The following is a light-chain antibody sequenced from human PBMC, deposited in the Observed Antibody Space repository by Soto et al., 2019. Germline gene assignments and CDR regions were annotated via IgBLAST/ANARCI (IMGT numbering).Light chain of an antibody. CDR2: DAS. Sequence: DSQLTQSPSMQSASVGDRVTITCRASQTIDKKLAWYQQKPGKAPKLLIFDASTLETGVPLRFSGSGSGTEFSLSINSLQPEDFGTYFCQQYDLYWTFGQGTKVDIK. J-gene: IGKJ1*01. V-gene: IGKV1-5*01. CDR3: QQYDLYWT. CDR1: QTIDKK.